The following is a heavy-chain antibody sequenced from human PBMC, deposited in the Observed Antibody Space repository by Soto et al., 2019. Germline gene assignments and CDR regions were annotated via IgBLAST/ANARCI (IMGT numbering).Heavy chain of an antibody. D-gene: IGHD6-19*01. V-gene: IGHV3-30-3*01. J-gene: IGHJ4*02. CDR2: ISYDGSNK. CDR3: ARPAYSSGWYSYFDY. Sequence: GGSLRLSCAASGFTFSSYAMHWVRQAPGKGLEWVAVISYDGSNKYYADSVKGRFTISRDNSKNTLYLQMNSLRAEDTAVYYCARPAYSSGWYSYFDYWGQGTLVTVSS. CDR1: GFTFSSYA.